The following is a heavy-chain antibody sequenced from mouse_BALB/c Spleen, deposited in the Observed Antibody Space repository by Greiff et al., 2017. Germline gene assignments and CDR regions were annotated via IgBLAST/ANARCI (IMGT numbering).Heavy chain of an antibody. CDR2: IYPYNGGT. V-gene: IGHV1S29*02. J-gene: IGHJ3*01. D-gene: IGHD2-14*01. CDR1: GYTFTDYN. Sequence: EVQLQQSGPELVKPGASVKISCKASGYTFTDYNMHWVKQSHGKSLEWIGYIYPYNGGTGYNQKFKSKATLTVDNSSSTAYMELRSLTSEDSAVYYCARGYYRYDWFAYWGQGTLVTVSA. CDR3: ARGYYRYDWFAY.